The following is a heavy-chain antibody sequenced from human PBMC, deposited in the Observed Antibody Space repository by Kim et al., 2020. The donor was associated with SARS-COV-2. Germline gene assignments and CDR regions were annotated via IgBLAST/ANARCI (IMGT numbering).Heavy chain of an antibody. CDR2: ISDSGANT. CDR3: AKFFSVAGTAVDY. V-gene: IGHV3-23*01. Sequence: GGSLRLSCAASGFIFSNYAMTWVRQAPGKGLEWVSSISDSGANTYYADSVKGRFTISRDNSKNTVYMQMNSLRGEDTAVYYCAKFFSVAGTAVDYWGQGSLVTVSS. J-gene: IGHJ4*02. D-gene: IGHD6-19*01. CDR1: GFIFSNYA.